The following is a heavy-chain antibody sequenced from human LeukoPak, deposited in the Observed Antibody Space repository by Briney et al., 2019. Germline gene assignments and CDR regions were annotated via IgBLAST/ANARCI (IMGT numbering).Heavy chain of an antibody. CDR1: GDSVSSSSVA. Sequence: SQTLSLTCAISGDSVSSSSVACDWIRQSPSRGLEWLGRTYYRSKWYSDYAVSVKSRITINSDTSKNQFSLQLNSVTPEDTAVYYCVRDTQRAFDYWGQGTLVTVSS. D-gene: IGHD6-25*01. J-gene: IGHJ4*02. CDR2: TYYRSKWYS. CDR3: VRDTQRAFDY. V-gene: IGHV6-1*01.